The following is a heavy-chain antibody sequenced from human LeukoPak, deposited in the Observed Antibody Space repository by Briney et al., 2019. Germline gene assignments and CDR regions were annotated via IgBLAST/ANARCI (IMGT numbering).Heavy chain of an antibody. CDR1: GGSISSSSYY. Sequence: SETLSLTCTVSGGSISSSSYYWGWIRQPPGKGLEWIGSIYYSGSTYYNPSLKSRVTISVDTSKNRFSLKLSSVTAADTAVYYCARRSGYSSGWYVSFDPWGQGTLVTVSS. J-gene: IGHJ5*02. D-gene: IGHD6-19*01. V-gene: IGHV4-39*01. CDR3: ARRSGYSSGWYVSFDP. CDR2: IYYSGST.